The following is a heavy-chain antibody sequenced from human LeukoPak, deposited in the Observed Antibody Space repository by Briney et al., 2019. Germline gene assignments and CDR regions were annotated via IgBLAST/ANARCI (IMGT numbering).Heavy chain of an antibody. CDR1: GYRFTSYW. D-gene: IGHD6-6*01. J-gene: IGHJ4*02. Sequence: GESLKISCQSSGYRFTSYWIAWVRQMPGKGLGWMGLIYPSDSDTRYSPSFQGQVTISADKSISTAYLQWSSLKPSDTAMYYCARPEYSTSSGPDYWGQGTLVTVSS. V-gene: IGHV5-51*01. CDR3: ARPEYSTSSGPDY. CDR2: IYPSDSDT.